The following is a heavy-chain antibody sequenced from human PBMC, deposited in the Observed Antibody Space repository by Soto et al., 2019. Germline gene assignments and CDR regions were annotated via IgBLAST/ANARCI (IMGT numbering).Heavy chain of an antibody. Sequence: SETLSLTCTVSGGSISSSPYYWGWIRQPPGKGLEWIGSIYFGGSAYYNTSLKSRVTISVDTSKNQFSLKLTSVTAADTSVYYCARHGYSDYGSDYWGQGTLVTVSS. J-gene: IGHJ4*02. CDR3: ARHGYSDYGSDY. CDR1: GGSISSSPYY. CDR2: IYFGGSA. D-gene: IGHD3-16*01. V-gene: IGHV4-39*01.